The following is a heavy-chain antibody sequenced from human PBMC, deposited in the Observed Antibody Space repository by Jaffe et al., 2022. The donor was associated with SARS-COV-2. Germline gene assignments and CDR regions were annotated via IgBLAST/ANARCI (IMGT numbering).Heavy chain of an antibody. D-gene: IGHD1-26*01. CDR3: ARGAYNSGTYYHLDF. Sequence: QVQLVQSGAEVKKPGASVKVSCESSGYTFTNYAIHWVRQAPGQRLEWMGWINAGNGDTKYSQKFQGRVTFTWDTSASTTYMELGSLRSEDTAVYYCARGAYNSGTYYHLDFWAQGTLVTVSS. CDR2: INAGNGDT. J-gene: IGHJ4*02. V-gene: IGHV1-3*01. CDR1: GYTFTNYA.